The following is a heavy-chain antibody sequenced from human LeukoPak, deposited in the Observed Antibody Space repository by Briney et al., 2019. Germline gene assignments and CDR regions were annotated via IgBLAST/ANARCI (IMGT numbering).Heavy chain of an antibody. Sequence: SETLSLTCTVSGGSISSGDYYWSWIRQPPGKGLEWIGYIYYSGSTYYNPSLKSRVTISVDTSKNQFSLKLSSVTAADTAVYYCARSYYYDSSGWDYWGQGTLVTVSS. D-gene: IGHD3-22*01. J-gene: IGHJ4*02. CDR1: GGSISSGDYY. V-gene: IGHV4-30-4*01. CDR3: ARSYYYDSSGWDY. CDR2: IYYSGST.